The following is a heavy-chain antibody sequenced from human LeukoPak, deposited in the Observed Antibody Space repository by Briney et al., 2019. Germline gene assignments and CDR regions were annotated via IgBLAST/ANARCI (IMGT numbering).Heavy chain of an antibody. J-gene: IGHJ5*02. CDR1: GFTFSSYA. Sequence: GRSLRLSCAASGFTFSSYAMRWVRQAPGKGLEWVAVISYDGSNKYYADSVKGRFTISRDNSKNTLYPQMNSLRAEDTAVYYCARVTYSSGTNPWGQGTLVTVSS. V-gene: IGHV3-30-3*01. D-gene: IGHD6-19*01. CDR2: ISYDGSNK. CDR3: ARVTYSSGTNP.